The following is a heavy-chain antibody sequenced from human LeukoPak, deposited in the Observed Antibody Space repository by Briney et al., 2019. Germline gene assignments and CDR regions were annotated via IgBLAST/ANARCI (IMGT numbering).Heavy chain of an antibody. D-gene: IGHD2-8*01. CDR2: IRYDGSNK. CDR1: GFTFSSYG. Sequence: GGSLRLSCAASGFTFSSYGMHWGRQAPGRGLEWVAFIRYDGSNKYYADSVKGRFTISRDNSKNTLYLQMNSLRAEDTAVYYCAKEYCTNGVCYTGTHDYWGQGTLVTVSS. J-gene: IGHJ4*02. V-gene: IGHV3-30*02. CDR3: AKEYCTNGVCYTGTHDY.